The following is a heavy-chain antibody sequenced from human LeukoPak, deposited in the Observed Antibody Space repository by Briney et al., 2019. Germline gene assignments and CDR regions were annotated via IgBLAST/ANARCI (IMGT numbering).Heavy chain of an antibody. CDR2: INSDGIGT. V-gene: IGHV3-74*01. CDR3: ARDAFRGMDV. J-gene: IGHJ6*02. Sequence: GGSLRLSCAASGFTLNNYWVPWVRQAPGKGLVWVSQINSDGIGTRYADSVKGRFTISRDNAKNTLYLQMNSLRAEDTAVYYCARDAFRGMDVWGQGTTVTVSS. CDR1: GFTLNNYW.